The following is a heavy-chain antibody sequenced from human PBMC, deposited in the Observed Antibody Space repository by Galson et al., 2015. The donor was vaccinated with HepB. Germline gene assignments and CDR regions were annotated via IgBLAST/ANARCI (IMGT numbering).Heavy chain of an antibody. J-gene: IGHJ6*02. D-gene: IGHD3-3*01. CDR1: GFTFSSYG. V-gene: IGHV3-30*18. CDR3: AKEDGGFLEWLHYGMDV. Sequence: SLRLSCAASGFTFSSYGMYWVRQAPGKGLEWVAVISYDGSNKYYADSVKGRFTISRDNSKNTLYLQMNSLRAEDTAVYYCAKEDGGFLEWLHYGMDVWGQGTTVTVSS. CDR2: ISYDGSNK.